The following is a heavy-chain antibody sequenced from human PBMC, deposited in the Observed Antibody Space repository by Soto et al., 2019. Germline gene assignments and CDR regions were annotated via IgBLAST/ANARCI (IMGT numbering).Heavy chain of an antibody. Sequence: QVQLVQSGAEVKKPGASVKVSCKASGYTFTIYDVSCVRQAPGQGLEWMGWISPDNGNIKYAQKVQDRINMTKDTYTNGAYTELRSLKPADLAVYYFEGTSVRNYNWFDFWRQETLATVSS. V-gene: IGHV1-18*03. CDR2: ISPDNGNI. D-gene: IGHD4-4*01. J-gene: IGHJ5*01. CDR3: EGTSVRNYNWFDF. CDR1: GYTFTIYD.